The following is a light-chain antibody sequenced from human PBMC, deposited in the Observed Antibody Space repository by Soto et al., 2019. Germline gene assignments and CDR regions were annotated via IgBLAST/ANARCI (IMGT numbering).Light chain of an antibody. V-gene: IGKV1-9*01. J-gene: IGKJ4*01. CDR3: QQLNSYLL. CDR2: AAS. CDR1: QGISSY. Sequence: DILLTQSPSFLSASVGDRVTITCRASQGISSYLAWYQQKPGKAPKLLIYAASTLQSGVPSRFSGSGSATEFTLTISILQPEDFATYYCQQLNSYLLFGGGTKVEIK.